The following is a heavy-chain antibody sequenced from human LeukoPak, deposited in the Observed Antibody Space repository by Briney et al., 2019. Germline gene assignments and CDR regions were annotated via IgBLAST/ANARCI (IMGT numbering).Heavy chain of an antibody. CDR1: GGTFSSYA. CDR3: ARADSSRSLYYYYMDV. CDR2: IIPIFGTA. J-gene: IGHJ6*03. Sequence: SVKVSCKASGGTFSSYAISWVRQAPGQGLEWMGGIIPIFGTANYAQKFQGRVTITTDESTSTAYMELSSLRSEDTAVYYCARADSSRSLYYYYMDVWGKGTTVTVSS. V-gene: IGHV1-69*05. D-gene: IGHD6-13*01.